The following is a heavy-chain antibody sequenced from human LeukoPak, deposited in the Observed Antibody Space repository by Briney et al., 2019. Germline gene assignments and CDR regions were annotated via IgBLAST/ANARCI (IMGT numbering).Heavy chain of an antibody. V-gene: IGHV3-48*01. Sequence: GGSLRLSCAASGFTFSSYSMNWVRQAPGKGLEWVSYISSSSSTIYYADSVKGRFTISRDNAKNSLYLRMNSLRAEDTAVYYCARAYNSGWSLPFDPWGQGTLVTVSS. J-gene: IGHJ5*02. CDR3: ARAYNSGWSLPFDP. CDR2: ISSSSSTI. CDR1: GFTFSSYS. D-gene: IGHD6-19*01.